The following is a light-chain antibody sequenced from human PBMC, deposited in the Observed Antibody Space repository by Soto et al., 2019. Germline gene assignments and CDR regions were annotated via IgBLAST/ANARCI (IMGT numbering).Light chain of an antibody. V-gene: IGKV3-20*01. CDR1: QSVSSRY. CDR3: HQYDNSPLT. Sequence: EIVLTQSPGTLPLSPGDTATLSCRASQSVSSRYLGWYQQRPGQAPRLLIYGASSRATGIPDRFSGSGSGTDFTLTISRLEPEDFAVYYCHQYDNSPLTFGGGTKVDNK. J-gene: IGKJ4*01. CDR2: GAS.